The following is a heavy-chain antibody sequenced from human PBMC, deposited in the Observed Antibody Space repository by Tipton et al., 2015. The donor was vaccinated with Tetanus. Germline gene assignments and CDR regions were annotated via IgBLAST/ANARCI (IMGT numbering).Heavy chain of an antibody. V-gene: IGHV3-48*02. Sequence: GSLRLSCAASGFPFHSYHLAWVRQAPGKGLGWISYIGDGRSVIHYADSVKGRFTVSRDDAENSLFLEMTGLRDDDTAVYFCARAIRRSMIGYGVFDSWGQGTLVAVSS. CDR3: ARAIRRSMIGYGVFDS. CDR1: GFPFHSYH. J-gene: IGHJ4*02. D-gene: IGHD4-17*01. CDR2: IGDGRSVI.